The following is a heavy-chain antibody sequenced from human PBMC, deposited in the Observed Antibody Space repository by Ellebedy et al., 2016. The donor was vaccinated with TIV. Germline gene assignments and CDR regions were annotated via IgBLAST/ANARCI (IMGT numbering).Heavy chain of an antibody. CDR3: ARDKKEWELLYWFDP. Sequence: GESLKISXAASGFTFSSYAMSWVRQAPGKGLEWVSSISSSSSYIYYADSVKGRFTISRDNAKNSLYLQMNSLRAEDTAVYYCARDKKEWELLYWFDPWGQGTLVTVSS. J-gene: IGHJ5*02. CDR1: GFTFSSYA. CDR2: ISSSSSYI. D-gene: IGHD1-26*01. V-gene: IGHV3-21*01.